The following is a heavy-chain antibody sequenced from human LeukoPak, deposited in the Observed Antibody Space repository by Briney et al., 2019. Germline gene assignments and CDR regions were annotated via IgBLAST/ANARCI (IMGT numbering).Heavy chain of an antibody. D-gene: IGHD5-18*01. CDR2: VSTYNGNT. CDR3: ARDVDTATDQINDY. Sequence: ASVKVSCTASGYTFTSHGISWVRQAPGQGLEWMGWVSTYNGNTNYVPKYQGRVTMTTDTSTSTAYMEVGSLRSDDTAVYYCARDVDTATDQINDYWGQGTLVTVSS. J-gene: IGHJ4*02. V-gene: IGHV1-18*04. CDR1: GYTFTSHG.